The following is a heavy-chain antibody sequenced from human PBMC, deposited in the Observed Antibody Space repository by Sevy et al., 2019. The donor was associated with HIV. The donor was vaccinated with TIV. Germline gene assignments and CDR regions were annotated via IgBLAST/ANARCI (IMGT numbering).Heavy chain of an antibody. D-gene: IGHD5-12*01. V-gene: IGHV3-7*01. CDR1: GFSFSDYW. CDR3: VRGGSSITDI. Sequence: GGSRRLSCAVSGFSFSDYWMSWVHQAPGKGLEWVAKTKYDGSEKYYVDSVKGRFTISRDNAKNSLYLQMNSLRAEDTAVYYCVRGGSSITDIWGQGTMVTVSS. J-gene: IGHJ3*02. CDR2: TKYDGSEK.